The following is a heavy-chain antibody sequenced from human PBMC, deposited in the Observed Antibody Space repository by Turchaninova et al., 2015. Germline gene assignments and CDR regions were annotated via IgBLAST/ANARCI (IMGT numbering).Heavy chain of an antibody. V-gene: IGHV1-2*06. J-gene: IGHJ4*02. CDR3: ARGWLGYCSGGSCSRSLFDY. D-gene: IGHD2-15*01. CDR1: GYHFPAPN. Sequence: QVPLVQSGAEVNKPGAAVQVSCEASGYHFPAPNMHWVRQTPEQGLEWMGRINPNSGCTNYAQKFQGRVTMTRDTSISTAYMELSRLRSDDTAVYYCARGWLGYCSGGSCSRSLFDYWGQGTLVTVSS. CDR2: INPNSGCT.